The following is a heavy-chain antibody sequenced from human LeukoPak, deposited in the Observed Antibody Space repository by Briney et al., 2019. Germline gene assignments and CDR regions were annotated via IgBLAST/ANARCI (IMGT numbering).Heavy chain of an antibody. CDR1: GFTLSSYA. CDR2: ISNSGGST. Sequence: GGSLRLSCAASGFTLSSYAMTWVRQAPGKGLEWVSAISNSGGSTYYADSVKGRFTISRDNSKNTLYLQMNSLRAEDTAVYYCAKKWVGGTGGHYFDYWGQGTLVTVSS. J-gene: IGHJ4*02. D-gene: IGHD1-26*01. CDR3: AKKWVGGTGGHYFDY. V-gene: IGHV3-23*01.